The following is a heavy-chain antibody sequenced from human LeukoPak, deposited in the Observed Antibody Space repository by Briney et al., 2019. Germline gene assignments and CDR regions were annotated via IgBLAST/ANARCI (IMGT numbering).Heavy chain of an antibody. CDR2: ISGDGGST. CDR3: AKVLNHYYDSSGYQY. V-gene: IGHV3-43*02. CDR1: GFTFDDYA. J-gene: IGHJ4*02. D-gene: IGHD3-22*01. Sequence: GGSLRLSCAASGFTFDDYAMHWVRHAPGKGLEWVSLISGDGGSTYYADSVKGRFTISRDNSKNSLYLQMNSLRTEDTALYYCAKVLNHYYDSSGYQYWGQGTLVTVSS.